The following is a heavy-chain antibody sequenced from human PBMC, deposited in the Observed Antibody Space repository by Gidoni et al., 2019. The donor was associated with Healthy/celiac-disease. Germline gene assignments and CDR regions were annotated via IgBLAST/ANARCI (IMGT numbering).Heavy chain of an antibody. CDR3: AKDGPPYCGGDCYQWGD. D-gene: IGHD2-21*02. CDR1: GFTFSSYA. V-gene: IGHV3-23*01. J-gene: IGHJ4*02. Sequence: EVQLLESGGGLVQPGGSLGLSCAASGFTFSSYAMSWVRQAPGEGLEWVSAISGSGGSTYYADSVKGRFTISRDNSKNTLYLQMNSLRAEDTAVYYCAKDGPPYCGGDCYQWGDWGQGTLVTVSS. CDR2: ISGSGGST.